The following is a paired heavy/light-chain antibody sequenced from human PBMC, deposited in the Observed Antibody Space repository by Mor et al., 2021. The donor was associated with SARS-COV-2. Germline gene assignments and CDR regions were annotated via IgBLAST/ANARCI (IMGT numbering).Heavy chain of an antibody. D-gene: IGHD1-7*01. CDR1: GFTFSDYY. CDR3: ARPQLELRLCGMDV. CDR2: ISSSGSTI. J-gene: IGHJ6*02. Sequence: QVQLVESGGGLVKPGGSLRLSCAASGFTFSDYYMSWIRQAPGKGLEWVSYISSSGSTIYYADSVKGRFTISRDNAKNSLYLQMNSLRAEDTAVYYCARPQLELRLCGMDVWGQGTTVTVSS. V-gene: IGHV3-11*04.
Light chain of an antibody. CDR3: QQYDNLRIFT. CDR2: DAS. J-gene: IGKJ3*01. CDR1: QDISNY. V-gene: IGKV1-33*01. Sequence: DIQMTQSPSSLSASVGDRVTITCQASQDISNYLNWYQQKPGKAPKLLIYDASNLETGVPSRFSGSGSGTDFTFTISSLQPEDIATYYCQQYDNLRIFTFGPGTKVDIK.